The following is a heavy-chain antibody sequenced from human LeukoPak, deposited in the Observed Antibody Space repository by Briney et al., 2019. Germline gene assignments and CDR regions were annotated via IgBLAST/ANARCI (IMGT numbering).Heavy chain of an antibody. J-gene: IGHJ4*02. D-gene: IGHD3-10*01. CDR2: IYYSGST. CDR3: AEGGYYGSGSPFDY. CDR1: GGSISSSSYY. V-gene: IGHV4-39*01. Sequence: SETLSLTCTASGGSISSSSYYWGWIRQPPGKGLEWIGSIYYSGSTYYNPSLKGRVTISVDTSKNQFSLKLSSVTAADTAVYYCAEGGYYGSGSPFDYWGQGTLVTVSS.